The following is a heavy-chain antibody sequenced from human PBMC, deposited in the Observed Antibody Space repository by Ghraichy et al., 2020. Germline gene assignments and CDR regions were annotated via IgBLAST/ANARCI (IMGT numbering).Heavy chain of an antibody. J-gene: IGHJ2*01. V-gene: IGHV4-59*01. D-gene: IGHD5-24*01. CDR1: GGSISCYY. CDR3: ARDRGASPPDWYFDL. CDR2: IFYSGRT. Sequence: SETLSLTCIVSGGSISCYYWSWIRQPPGKGLEWIGYIFYSGRTSYKPSHKSRVTISVDTSKNHFSLKLSSVTAADTAVYYCARDRGASPPDWYFDLWGRGTLVTVSS.